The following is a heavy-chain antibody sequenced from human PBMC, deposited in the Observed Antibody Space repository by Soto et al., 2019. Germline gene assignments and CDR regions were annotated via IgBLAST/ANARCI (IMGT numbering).Heavy chain of an antibody. Sequence: QVQLVQSGAEVKNPGTSVKVSCKASGYSFTSAGISWVRQAPGQGLEWMGWISAYNGKPKYAQKVQGKVTMTTDTSTSTAYMGLRSLTSDDTAVYYCARDLDGSGSYYTDYWGQGTLVTVSA. V-gene: IGHV1-18*04. CDR2: ISAYNGKP. D-gene: IGHD3-10*01. J-gene: IGHJ4*02. CDR3: ARDLDGSGSYYTDY. CDR1: GYSFTSAG.